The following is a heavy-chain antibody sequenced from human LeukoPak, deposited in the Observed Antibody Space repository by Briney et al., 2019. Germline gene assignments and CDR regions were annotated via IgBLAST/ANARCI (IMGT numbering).Heavy chain of an antibody. J-gene: IGHJ4*02. V-gene: IGHV1-2*02. D-gene: IGHD3-22*01. CDR2: INPNSGGT. CDR1: GYTFTGYY. Sequence: ASVKVSCKASGYTFTGYYMHWVRQAPGQGLEWMGWINPNSGGTNYAQKFQGRVTMTRDTSISTAYMELSRLRSDDTAVYYCARVAPYYYDSSGYPVPYYFDYWGQGILVTVSS. CDR3: ARVAPYYYDSSGYPVPYYFDY.